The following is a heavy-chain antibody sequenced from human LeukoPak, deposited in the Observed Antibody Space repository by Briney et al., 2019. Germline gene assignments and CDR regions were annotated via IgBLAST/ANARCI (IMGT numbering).Heavy chain of an antibody. D-gene: IGHD7-27*01. CDR3: AINQFTGDYYFDY. V-gene: IGHV3-15*01. CDR1: GFTFSNAW. Sequence: GGSLRLSCAASGFTFSNAWMSWVRQAPGKGLEWVGRIKSKTDGGTTDYAAPVKGRFTISRDDSKNTLYLQMNSLRAEDTAVYYCAINQFTGDYYFDYWGQGTLVTVSS. CDR2: IKSKTDGGTT. J-gene: IGHJ4*02.